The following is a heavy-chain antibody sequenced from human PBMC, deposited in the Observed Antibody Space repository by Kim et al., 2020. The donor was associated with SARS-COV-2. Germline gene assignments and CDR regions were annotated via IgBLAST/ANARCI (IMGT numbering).Heavy chain of an antibody. J-gene: IGHJ6*02. V-gene: IGHV5-51*01. Sequence: GESLKISCKGSGYSFTSYWIGWVRQMPGKGLEWMGIIYPGDSDTRYSPSFQGQVTISADKSISTAYLQWSSLKASDTAMYYCARGDSWWGDPAANYPPPVIAFRYGMDVWGQGTTVTVSS. CDR1: GYSFTSYW. CDR2: IYPGDSDT. CDR3: ARGDSWWGDPAANYPPPVIAFRYGMDV. D-gene: IGHD2-2*01.